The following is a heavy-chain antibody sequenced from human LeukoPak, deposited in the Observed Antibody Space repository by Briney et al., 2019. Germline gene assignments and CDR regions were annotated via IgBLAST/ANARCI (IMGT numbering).Heavy chain of an antibody. CDR1: GFTFSSRA. J-gene: IGHJ4*02. V-gene: IGHV3-23*01. D-gene: IGHD2-21*01. CDR2: IYESGQTT. CDR3: AKDYRIGYSDHFDY. Sequence: GGSLRLSCVGSGFTFSSRAMSWVRQAPEKGLEWVSGIYESGQTTHYADSVKGRFSISRDNSKNTLYLQMDSLRGEDTAIYYCAKDYRIGYSDHFDYWGQGALVTVSS.